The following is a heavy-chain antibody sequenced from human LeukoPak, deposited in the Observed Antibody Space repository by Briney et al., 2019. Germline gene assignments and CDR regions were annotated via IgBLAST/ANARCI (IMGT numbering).Heavy chain of an antibody. Sequence: GRSLRLSCAASGFTFYDYAMHWVRQAPGKGLEWVSGISWNSGSIGYADSVKGRFTISRDNAKNSLYLQMNSLRAEDTALYCCAKETHWNVGYYFDYWGQGTLVTVSS. D-gene: IGHD1-1*01. CDR1: GFTFYDYA. V-gene: IGHV3-9*01. CDR2: ISWNSGSI. CDR3: AKETHWNVGYYFDY. J-gene: IGHJ4*02.